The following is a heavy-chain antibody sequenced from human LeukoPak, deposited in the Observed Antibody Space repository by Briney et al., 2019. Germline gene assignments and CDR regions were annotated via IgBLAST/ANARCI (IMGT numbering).Heavy chain of an antibody. CDR3: AREGNGYNYGFFDY. V-gene: IGHV3-53*01. J-gene: IGHJ4*02. Sequence: GGSLRLSCSASGFTVSSNYMSWVRQAPGKGLEWVSVIYSGGSTYYADSVKGRFTTSRDNSKNTLYLQMNSLRAEDTAVYYCAREGNGYNYGFFDYWGQGTLVTVPS. CDR2: IYSGGST. D-gene: IGHD5-18*01. CDR1: GFTVSSNY.